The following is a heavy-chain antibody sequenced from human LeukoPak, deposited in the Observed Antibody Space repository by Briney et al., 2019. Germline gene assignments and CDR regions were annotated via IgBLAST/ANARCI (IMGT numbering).Heavy chain of an antibody. Sequence: PGRSLRLSCAASGFTFSGYGMHWVRQAPGKGLEWVAVISYDGSNKYYADSVKGRFTISRDNSKNTLYLQMNSLRAEDTAVYYCAKGGVSNCSSTSCFAYDAFDIWGQGTMATVSS. J-gene: IGHJ3*02. CDR2: ISYDGSNK. V-gene: IGHV3-30*18. D-gene: IGHD2-2*01. CDR1: GFTFSGYG. CDR3: AKGGVSNCSSTSCFAYDAFDI.